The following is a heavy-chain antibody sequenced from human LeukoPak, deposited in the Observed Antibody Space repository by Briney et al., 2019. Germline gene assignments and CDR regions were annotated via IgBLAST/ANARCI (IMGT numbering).Heavy chain of an antibody. CDR1: GFTFSSYN. CDR2: ISRSSSYI. V-gene: IGHV3-21*01. CDR3: ARDQARPWDLGHYFDY. Sequence: GGSLRLSCAASGFTFSSYNMKWVRQAPGKGLEWVSSISRSSSYIYYADSMKGRFTISRDNAKNSLYLQMNSLRAEDTAVYYCARDQARPWDLGHYFDYWGQGTLVTVSS. D-gene: IGHD6-6*01. J-gene: IGHJ4*02.